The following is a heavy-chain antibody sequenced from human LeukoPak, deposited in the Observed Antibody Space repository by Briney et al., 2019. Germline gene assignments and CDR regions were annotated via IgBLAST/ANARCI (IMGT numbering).Heavy chain of an antibody. CDR3: ARVGTVGATEVTFQH. Sequence: ASVKVSCKASGYTFTDYFIHWVRQAPGQGLEWMGWIYPNSGGTNYAQKFQGRVTMTRDTSISTAYMELTRLRSDDTALYYCARVGTVGATEVTFQHWGQGTLVTVSS. J-gene: IGHJ1*01. D-gene: IGHD1-26*01. V-gene: IGHV1-2*02. CDR2: IYPNSGGT. CDR1: GYTFTDYF.